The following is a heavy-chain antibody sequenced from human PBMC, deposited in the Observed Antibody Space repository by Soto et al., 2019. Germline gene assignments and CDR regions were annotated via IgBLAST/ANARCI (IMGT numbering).Heavy chain of an antibody. CDR1: GFTFSNYA. Sequence: PGGSLSLSCAASGFTFSNYAMSWVRQAPGKGLEWVSAISSGGSNTYCADSMKGRFTISRDNSKNTLSLQMNSLSAEDTAVYYCAKMSPHGGNELWGQGTLVTVSS. J-gene: IGHJ4*02. V-gene: IGHV3-23*01. CDR3: AKMSPHGGNEL. D-gene: IGHD2-15*01. CDR2: ISSGGSNT.